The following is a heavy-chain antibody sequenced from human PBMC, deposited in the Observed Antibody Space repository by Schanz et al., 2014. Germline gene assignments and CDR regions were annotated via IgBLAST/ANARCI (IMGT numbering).Heavy chain of an antibody. D-gene: IGHD2-8*02. Sequence: PGGSLRLSCAASGITFSSHSFNWVRQAPGKGLEWVSTIGTSGGTNYADSVKGRFTISRDNFKGALYLQMSSLRAEDTAVYYCAKSLESCPGGRCSRGYFDYWGQGTLXTVSS. CDR1: GITFSSHS. J-gene: IGHJ4*02. V-gene: IGHV3-21*04. CDR2: IGTSGGT. CDR3: AKSLESCPGGRCSRGYFDY.